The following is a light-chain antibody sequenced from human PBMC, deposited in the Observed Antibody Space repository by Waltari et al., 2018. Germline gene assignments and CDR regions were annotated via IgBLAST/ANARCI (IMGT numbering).Light chain of an antibody. V-gene: IGKV1-5*03. CDR3: QQYNTYSPGPT. J-gene: IGKJ4*01. CDR2: KAS. CDR1: QSILTW. Sequence: DIQMTQSPSTLSASVGDRVTITCRASQSILTWLAWYQQKPGKAPRLMMSKASSLQTGVPSRFSGSGSGTEFTLTISSLEPDEFATYYCQQYNTYSPGPTFGGGTKVEIK.